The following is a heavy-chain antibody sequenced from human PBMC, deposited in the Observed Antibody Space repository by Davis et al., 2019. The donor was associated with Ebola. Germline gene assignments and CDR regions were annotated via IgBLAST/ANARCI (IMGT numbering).Heavy chain of an antibody. CDR1: LYTFTSSG. J-gene: IGHJ4*02. CDR3: ARDYAVGSLDY. Sequence: ASVKVSSKPPLYTFTSSGISWVRHAPGQGLEWMGWINPHNGNTNYAQKLQRRVPMTTDTSTSIAYMELRSLTSDDTAVYYCARDYAVGSLDYWGQGTLVTVSS. D-gene: IGHD3-16*01. V-gene: IGHV1-18*01. CDR2: INPHNGNT.